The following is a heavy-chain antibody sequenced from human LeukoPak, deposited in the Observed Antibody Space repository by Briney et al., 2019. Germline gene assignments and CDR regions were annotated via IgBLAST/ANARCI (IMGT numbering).Heavy chain of an antibody. V-gene: IGHV4-30-2*01. D-gene: IGHD4-17*01. J-gene: IGHJ4*02. Sequence: SETLSLTCTVSTGSITSGGYSWNWIRQAPGKGLEWIGYIHHNGNTYSNPSLKSRVTMSLDTSKNQFSLKLSSVTAADTAIYCCARDDGDYAYYFDSWGQGALVTVSS. CDR1: TGSITSGGYS. CDR2: IHHNGNT. CDR3: ARDDGDYAYYFDS.